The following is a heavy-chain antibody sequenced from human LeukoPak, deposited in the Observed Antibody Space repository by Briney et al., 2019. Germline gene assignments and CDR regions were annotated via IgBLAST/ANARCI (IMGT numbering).Heavy chain of an antibody. CDR2: IYYSGST. Sequence: PSETLSLTCTVSGGSISSYYWSWIRQHPGKGLEWIGYIYYSGSTYYNPSLKSRVTISVDTSKNQFSLKLSSVTAADTAVYYCARSPPDSSGYYGTTDYWGQGTLVTVSS. CDR1: GGSISSYY. V-gene: IGHV4-59*06. CDR3: ARSPPDSSGYYGTTDY. J-gene: IGHJ4*02. D-gene: IGHD3-22*01.